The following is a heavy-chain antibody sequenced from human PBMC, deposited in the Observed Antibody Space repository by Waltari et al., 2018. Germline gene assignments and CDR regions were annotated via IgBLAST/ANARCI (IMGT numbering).Heavy chain of an antibody. V-gene: IGHV4-61*02. J-gene: IGHJ6*03. CDR1: GGSISSGSYY. Sequence: QVQLQESGPGLVKPSQTLSLTCTVSGGSISSGSYYWSWIRQPAGKGLEWIGRIYTSGSTNYTPSPKSRVTISVDTSKNQFSLKLSSVTAADTAVYYCARDTLPNSGWVYYYYYYMDVWGKGTTVTVSS. CDR3: ARDTLPNSGWVYYYYYYMDV. CDR2: IYTSGST. D-gene: IGHD6-19*01.